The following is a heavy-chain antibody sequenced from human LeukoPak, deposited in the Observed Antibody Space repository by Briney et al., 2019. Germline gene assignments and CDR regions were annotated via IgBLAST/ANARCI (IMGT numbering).Heavy chain of an antibody. CDR3: VYYDSSGYYSPFDY. CDR2: ISGSGGST. V-gene: IGHV3-23*01. Sequence: GGSLRLSCAASGFTFSSYAMSWVRQAPGKGLEWVSAISGSGGSTYYADSVKGRFTISRDSSKNTLYLQMNSLRAEDTAVYYCVYYDSSGYYSPFDYWGQGTLVTVSS. D-gene: IGHD3-22*01. CDR1: GFTFSSYA. J-gene: IGHJ4*02.